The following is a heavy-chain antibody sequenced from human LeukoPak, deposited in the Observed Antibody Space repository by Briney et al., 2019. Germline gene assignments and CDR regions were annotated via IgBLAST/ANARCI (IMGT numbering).Heavy chain of an antibody. D-gene: IGHD6-19*01. CDR1: GGPISSYY. CDR2: IYYSGST. J-gene: IGHJ4*02. CDR3: ASTYSSGWVFFDY. Sequence: SETLSLTCTVSGGPISSYYWSWIRQPPGKGLEWIGYIYYSGSTNYNPSLKSRVTISVDTSKNQFSLKLSSVTAADTAVYYCASTYSSGWVFFDYWGQGTLVTVSS. V-gene: IGHV4-59*01.